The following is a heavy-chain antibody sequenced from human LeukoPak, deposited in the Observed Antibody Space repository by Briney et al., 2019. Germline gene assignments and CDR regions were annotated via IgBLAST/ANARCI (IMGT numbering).Heavy chain of an antibody. Sequence: GGSLRLSCAASGFTFHGSWMNWVRQVPGKGLEWVSAISDSGGRTYYTDSVKGRFTISRDNSKNTLYLQMNSLRAEDTAVYYCASGYSGYDYDYWGQGTLVTVSS. CDR1: GFTFHGSW. J-gene: IGHJ4*02. CDR3: ASGYSGYDYDY. CDR2: ISDSGGRT. D-gene: IGHD5-12*01. V-gene: IGHV3-23*01.